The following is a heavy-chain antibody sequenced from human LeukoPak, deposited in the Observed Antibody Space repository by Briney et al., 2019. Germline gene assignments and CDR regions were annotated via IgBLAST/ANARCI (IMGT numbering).Heavy chain of an antibody. CDR2: ISYDGSNK. CDR1: GFTFSSYG. V-gene: IGHV3-30*03. Sequence: GGSLRLSCAASGFTFSSYGMHWVRQAPGKGLEWVAVISYDGSNKYYADSVKGRFTISRDNAKNSLYLQMNSLRAEDTAVYYCASGGYSFFYWGQGTLVTVSS. J-gene: IGHJ4*02. CDR3: ASGGYSFFY. D-gene: IGHD5-18*01.